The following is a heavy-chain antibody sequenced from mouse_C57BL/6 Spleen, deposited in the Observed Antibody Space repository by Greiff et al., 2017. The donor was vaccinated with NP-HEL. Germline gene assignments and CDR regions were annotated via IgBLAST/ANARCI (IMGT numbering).Heavy chain of an antibody. D-gene: IGHD1-1*01. V-gene: IGHV1-52*01. CDR2: IDPSDSET. Sequence: QVQLKQPGAELVRPGSSVKLSCKASGYTFTSYWMHWVKQRPIQGLEWIGNIDPSDSETHYNQKFKDKATLTVDKSSSTAYMQLSSLTSEDSAVYYCARDYGSGDWYFDVWGTGTTVTVSS. J-gene: IGHJ1*03. CDR3: ARDYGSGDWYFDV. CDR1: GYTFTSYW.